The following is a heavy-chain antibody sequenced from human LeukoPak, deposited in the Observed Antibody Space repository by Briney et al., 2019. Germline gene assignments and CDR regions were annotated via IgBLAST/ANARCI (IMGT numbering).Heavy chain of an antibody. CDR2: ISGSGGST. V-gene: IGHV3-23*01. D-gene: IGHD3-10*01. CDR3: AKIWNPITMVRGVIDY. Sequence: QPGGSLRLSCAASGFTFSSYAMSWVRQAPGKGLEWVSAISGSGGSTYYADSVKGRFTISRDNSKNTLYLQMNSLRAEDTAVYYCAKIWNPITMVRGVIDYWGQGTLVTVSS. J-gene: IGHJ4*02. CDR1: GFTFSSYA.